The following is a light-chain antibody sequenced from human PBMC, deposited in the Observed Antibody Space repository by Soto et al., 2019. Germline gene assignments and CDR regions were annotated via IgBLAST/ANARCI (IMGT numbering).Light chain of an antibody. Sequence: DIQMTQSPSTLSASVGDRVTITCRASQSINRWLAWYQQKPGTAPNLLIYEASTLQSGVPSRFSGSGSGTDFTLTISSLQPDDFATYYCRQHNAYPLTFGGGIKVEIK. CDR1: QSINRW. CDR3: RQHNAYPLT. J-gene: IGKJ4*01. CDR2: EAS. V-gene: IGKV1-5*03.